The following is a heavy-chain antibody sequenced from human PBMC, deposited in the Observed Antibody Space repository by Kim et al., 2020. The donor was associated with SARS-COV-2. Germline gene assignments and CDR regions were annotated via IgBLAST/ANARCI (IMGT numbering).Heavy chain of an antibody. J-gene: IGHJ4*02. CDR3: AKDPEDIVATIYYY. CDR2: ISYDGSNK. V-gene: IGHV3-30*18. CDR1: VFTFSSYG. D-gene: IGHD5-12*01. Sequence: GGSLRLSCAASVFTFSSYGILWVRQAPGKGLEWVAVISYDGSNKYYADSVKGRFTISRDNSKNTLYLQMNSLRAEDTAVYYCAKDPEDIVATIYYYCGQG.